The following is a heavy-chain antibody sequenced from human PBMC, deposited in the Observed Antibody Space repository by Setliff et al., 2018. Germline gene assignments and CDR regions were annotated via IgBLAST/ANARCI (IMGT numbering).Heavy chain of an antibody. Sequence: SETLSLTCAVYGGSFSAYFWDWIRQPPGKGLEWIGSIHYSGETFHNPSLKSRVSIFVDTSQNQFFLRLNSLTAADTAVYYCARTSYELCGYYGNRCNHHMDVWGKGSPVTVSS. J-gene: IGHJ6*03. D-gene: IGHD3-3*01. V-gene: IGHV4-34*01. CDR2: IHYSGET. CDR1: GGSFSAYF. CDR3: ARTSYELCGYYGNRCNHHMDV.